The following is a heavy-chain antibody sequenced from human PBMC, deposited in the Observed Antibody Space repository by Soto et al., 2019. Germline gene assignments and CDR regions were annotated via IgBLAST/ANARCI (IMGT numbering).Heavy chain of an antibody. CDR1: GGTFSSYA. CDR2: IIPIFGTA. Sequence: ASVKVSCKASGGTFSSYAISWVRQAPGQGLEWMGGIIPIFGTANYAQKFQGRVTITADESTSTAYMELSSLRSEDTAVYYCARDPPSENFGMDVWGQGTTVTVSS. CDR3: ARDPPSENFGMDV. V-gene: IGHV1-69*13. J-gene: IGHJ6*02.